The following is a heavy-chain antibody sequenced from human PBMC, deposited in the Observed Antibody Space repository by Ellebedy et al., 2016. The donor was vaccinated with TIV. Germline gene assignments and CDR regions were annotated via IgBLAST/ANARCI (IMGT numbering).Heavy chain of an antibody. Sequence: ASVKVSXXASGYTFTSYAMHWVRQAPGQRLEWMGWINAGNGNTKYSQKFQGRVTITRDTSASTAYMELSSLRSEDTAVYYCARGLVGAYSPFDYWGQGTLVTVSS. D-gene: IGHD1-26*01. CDR2: INAGNGNT. J-gene: IGHJ4*02. V-gene: IGHV1-3*01. CDR3: ARGLVGAYSPFDY. CDR1: GYTFTSYA.